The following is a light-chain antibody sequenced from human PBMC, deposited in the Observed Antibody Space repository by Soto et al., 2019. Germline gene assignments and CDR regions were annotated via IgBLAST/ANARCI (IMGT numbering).Light chain of an antibody. J-gene: IGKJ1*01. Sequence: DIQRTQSPSTLSASVGDRVTVTCRASQSISSWLAWYQQKPGKAPKLLIYKAPSLESGVPSRFSGSGSGTEFTLTISSLQPDDFATYYCQQYNSYSWTFGQGTKVDIK. CDR1: QSISSW. CDR3: QQYNSYSWT. V-gene: IGKV1-5*03. CDR2: KAP.